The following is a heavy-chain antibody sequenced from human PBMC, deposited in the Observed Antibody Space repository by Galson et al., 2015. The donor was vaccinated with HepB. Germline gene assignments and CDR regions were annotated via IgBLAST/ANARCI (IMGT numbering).Heavy chain of an antibody. J-gene: IGHJ4*02. CDR3: AKGLAVAGAYTPDGHFDY. CDR2: ISFDGNTK. V-gene: IGHV3-30*18. D-gene: IGHD6-19*01. Sequence: SLRLSCATSGFTFSTNGMHWVRQAPGKGLEWVAVISFDGNTKSYADSVKGRFTISRDNSKKTLFLQMSSLRPEDTAVFYCAKGLAVAGAYTPDGHFDYWGQGTLVTVSS. CDR1: GFTFSTNG.